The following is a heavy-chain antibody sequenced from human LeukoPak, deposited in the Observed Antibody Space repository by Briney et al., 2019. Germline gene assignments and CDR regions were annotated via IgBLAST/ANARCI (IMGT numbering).Heavy chain of an antibody. Sequence: ASVKVSCKASGYTFTSYDINWVRHATGQGREWMGWMNPNSGNTGYAQKFKGRVTMTRNTSISTAYMELSSLRSEDTAVYYCARIHGEDRDYWGQGTLVTVSS. D-gene: IGHD4-17*01. CDR3: ARIHGEDRDY. CDR1: GYTFTSYD. J-gene: IGHJ4*02. CDR2: MNPNSGNT. V-gene: IGHV1-8*01.